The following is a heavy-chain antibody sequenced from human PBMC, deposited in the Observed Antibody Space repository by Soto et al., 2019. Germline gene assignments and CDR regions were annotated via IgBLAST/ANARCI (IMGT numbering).Heavy chain of an antibody. Sequence: GGSLRLSCVASGFMFTRSTMNWVRQAPGKGLEWVSSITSASDYIFYADSVKGRFTISRDNAKNSLYLQMNSLRAEDTAVYYCARVGTGSSTTLDIWGQGTKVTVSS. CDR1: GFMFTRST. V-gene: IGHV3-21*01. CDR2: ITSASDYI. J-gene: IGHJ3*02. CDR3: ARVGTGSSTTLDI. D-gene: IGHD3-9*01.